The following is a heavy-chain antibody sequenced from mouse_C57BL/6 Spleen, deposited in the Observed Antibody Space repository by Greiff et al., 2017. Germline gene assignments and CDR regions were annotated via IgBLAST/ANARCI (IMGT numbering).Heavy chain of an antibody. CDR1: GYTFTGYW. CDR2: ILPGSGST. J-gene: IGHJ4*01. V-gene: IGHV1-9*01. Sequence: QVQLQQSGAELMKPGASVKLSCKATGYTFTGYWIEWVKQRPGHGLEWIGEILPGSGSTNYNEKFKGKATFTADTSSITAYMQLSSLTTEDSAIYYCAREGLLRDYYAMDYWGQGTSVTVSS. CDR3: AREGLLRDYYAMDY. D-gene: IGHD2-3*01.